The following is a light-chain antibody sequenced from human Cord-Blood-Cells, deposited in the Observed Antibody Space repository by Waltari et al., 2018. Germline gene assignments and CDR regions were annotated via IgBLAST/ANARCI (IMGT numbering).Light chain of an antibody. CDR1: SRDVGRYNL. CDR2: EGS. Sequence: QSALTQPASVSGSPGQSITISCTGTSRDVGRYNLVSWYQQHPGKAPKLMIYEGSKRPSGVSNRFSGSKSGNTASLTISGLQAEDEADYYCCSHAGSSTLVFGGGTKLTVL. J-gene: IGLJ3*02. V-gene: IGLV2-23*01. CDR3: CSHAGSSTLV.